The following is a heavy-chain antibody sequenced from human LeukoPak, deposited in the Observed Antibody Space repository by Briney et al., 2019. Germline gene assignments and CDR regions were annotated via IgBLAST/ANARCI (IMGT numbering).Heavy chain of an antibody. CDR3: ARGSIGDGYFGY. CDR2: IIPIFGTA. Sequence: ASVKVSCKASGGTFSSYAISWVRQAPGQGLEWMGGIIPIFGTANYAQKFQGRVTITTDESTSTAYMELSSLRSEDTAVYYCARGSIGDGYFGYWGQGTLVTVSS. V-gene: IGHV1-69*05. CDR1: GGTFSSYA. D-gene: IGHD3-10*01. J-gene: IGHJ4*02.